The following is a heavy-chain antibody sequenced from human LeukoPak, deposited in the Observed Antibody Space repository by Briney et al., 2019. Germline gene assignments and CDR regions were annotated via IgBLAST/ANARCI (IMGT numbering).Heavy chain of an antibody. D-gene: IGHD6-13*01. V-gene: IGHV4-38-2*02. CDR1: GYSISSGYY. CDR2: IYHSGST. Sequence: SETLSLTCAVSGYSISSGYYWGWIRQPPGKGLEWIGSIYHSGSTYYNPSLKSRVTISVDTSKNRFSLKLSSVTAADTAVYYCARETRYIAAARAVGLDWGQGTLVTVSS. J-gene: IGHJ4*02. CDR3: ARETRYIAAARAVGLD.